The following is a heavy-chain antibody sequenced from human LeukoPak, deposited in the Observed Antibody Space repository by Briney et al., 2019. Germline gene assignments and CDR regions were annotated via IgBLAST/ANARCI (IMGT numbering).Heavy chain of an antibody. Sequence: ALVKVSCKASGYTFTGYYMHWVRQAPGQGLEWMGWINPNSGGTNYAQKFQGRVTMTRDTSISTAYMELSRLRSDDTAVYYCASRDGPQGGFDYWGQGTLVTVSS. J-gene: IGHJ4*02. D-gene: IGHD5-24*01. V-gene: IGHV1-2*02. CDR1: GYTFTGYY. CDR3: ASRDGPQGGFDY. CDR2: INPNSGGT.